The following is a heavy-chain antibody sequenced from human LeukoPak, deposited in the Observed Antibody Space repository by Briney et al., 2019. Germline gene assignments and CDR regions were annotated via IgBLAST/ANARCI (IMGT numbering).Heavy chain of an antibody. CDR1: GYSFTSYG. Sequence: DPVKVSCKASGYSFTSYGIRWVRQAPEQGLEWMGWISAYNGNTNYAQKLQGRVTMTTDTSTSTAYMELRSLRSDDTAVYYCARRAAAGRCFDYWGQGTLVTVSS. V-gene: IGHV1-18*01. CDR3: ARRAAAGRCFDY. CDR2: ISAYNGNT. J-gene: IGHJ4*02. D-gene: IGHD6-13*01.